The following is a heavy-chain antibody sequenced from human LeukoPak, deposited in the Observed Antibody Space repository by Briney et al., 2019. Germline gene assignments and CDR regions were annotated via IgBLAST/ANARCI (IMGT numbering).Heavy chain of an antibody. J-gene: IGHJ4*02. D-gene: IGHD3-3*02. Sequence: PSETLSLTRTVSGGSISSYYWSWIRQPPGKGLEWIGYIYYSGSTNYNPSLKSRVTISVDTSKNQFSLKLSSVTAADTAVYYCARLPLRSHFDYWGQGTLVTVSS. CDR3: ARLPLRSHFDY. CDR2: IYYSGST. V-gene: IGHV4-59*01. CDR1: GGSISSYY.